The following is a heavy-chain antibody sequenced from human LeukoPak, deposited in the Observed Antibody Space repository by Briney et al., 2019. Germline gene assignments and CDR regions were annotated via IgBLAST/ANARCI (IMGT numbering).Heavy chain of an antibody. Sequence: ASVTVSCKASGYTFTSYDINWVRQAPGQGLEWMGWMNPNSGNTVYAQKFQGRVTMTRNTSISTAYMELSSLRSKDTAVYYCASGGIAATFDYWGQGTLATVSS. CDR2: MNPNSGNT. CDR3: ASGGIAATFDY. CDR1: GYTFTSYD. D-gene: IGHD6-13*01. J-gene: IGHJ4*02. V-gene: IGHV1-8*01.